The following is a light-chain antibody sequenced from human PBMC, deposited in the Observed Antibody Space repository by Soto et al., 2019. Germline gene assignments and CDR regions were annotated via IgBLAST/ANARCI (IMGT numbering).Light chain of an antibody. CDR1: HSVDSTQ. Sequence: ESVLTQSPGPLSLSPGERASLSCRTSHSVDSTQLAWYQQKPGPAPRLLIYGASGRATGIPDRFGGSGSGTDFTLTISRLETEDFAVYYCQHYGASRTFGQGTKVDI. J-gene: IGKJ1*01. V-gene: IGKV3-20*01. CDR2: GAS. CDR3: QHYGASRT.